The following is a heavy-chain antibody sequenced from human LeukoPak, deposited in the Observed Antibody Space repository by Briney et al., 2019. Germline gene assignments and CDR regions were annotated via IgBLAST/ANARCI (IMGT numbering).Heavy chain of an antibody. J-gene: IGHJ6*02. CDR1: GGSISSYS. D-gene: IGHD3-10*01. Sequence: SEILSLTCTVSGGSISSYSWSWIRQPAGKGLEWIGHIYSSGSTNYNPSLRSRVTMSADTSNNQFSLKMNSVTAADTAVYYCAKGAGLLDVWGQGTTVIVSS. CDR3: AKGAGLLDV. CDR2: IYSSGST. V-gene: IGHV4-4*07.